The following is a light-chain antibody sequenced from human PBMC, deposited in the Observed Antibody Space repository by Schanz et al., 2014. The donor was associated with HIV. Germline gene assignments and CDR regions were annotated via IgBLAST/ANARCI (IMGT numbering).Light chain of an antibody. V-gene: IGLV2-8*01. CDR2: EVS. CDR3: CSYAGSGTSNWV. Sequence: QSALTQPPSASGSRGQSVTISCTGTSSDVGHYDYVSWYQHHPGKAPKLMIYEVSKRPSGVPDRFSGSKSGNTASLTVSGLQAEDEADYYCCSYAGSGTSNWVFRGGTKLTVL. J-gene: IGLJ3*02. CDR1: SSDVGHYDY.